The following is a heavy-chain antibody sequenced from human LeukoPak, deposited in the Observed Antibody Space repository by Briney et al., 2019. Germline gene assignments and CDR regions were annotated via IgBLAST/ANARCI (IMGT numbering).Heavy chain of an antibody. Sequence: SETLSLTCAVSGYSINSGYYWGWVRQPPGKGLEWIGAIYYNGSAYFNPSLKSRVTISIDTSKSQFSLKLSSVTAADTAVYYCARGGYDFGVDYWGQGTLVTVSS. D-gene: IGHD5-12*01. J-gene: IGHJ4*02. CDR3: ARGGYDFGVDY. V-gene: IGHV4-38-2*01. CDR1: GYSINSGYY. CDR2: IYYNGSA.